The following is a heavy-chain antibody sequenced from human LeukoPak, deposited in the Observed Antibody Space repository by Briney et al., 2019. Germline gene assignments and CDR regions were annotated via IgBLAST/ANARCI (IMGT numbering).Heavy chain of an antibody. V-gene: IGHV3-21*04. CDR3: ARDKDYYGSGSYGY. J-gene: IGHJ4*02. D-gene: IGHD3-10*01. Sequence: GGSLRLSCAASDFTFSSYNMNWVRQAPGKGLEWVSSISSTSRYIYYADSVKGRFTISRDNAKNSLYLQMNSLRAEDTAVYYCARDKDYYGSGSYGYWGQGTLVTVSS. CDR1: DFTFSSYN. CDR2: ISSTSRYI.